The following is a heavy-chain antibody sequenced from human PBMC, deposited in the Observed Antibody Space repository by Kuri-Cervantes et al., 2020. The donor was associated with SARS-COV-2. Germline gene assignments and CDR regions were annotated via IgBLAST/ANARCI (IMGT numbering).Heavy chain of an antibody. D-gene: IGHD3-3*01. CDR1: GGSFSGYY. CDR3: ARDRITIFGRYYYGMDV. CDR2: INHSGST. J-gene: IGHJ6*02. V-gene: IGHV4-34*01. Sequence: ESLKISCAVYGGSFSGYYWSWIRQPPGKGLEWIGEINHSGSTNYNPSLKSRVTISVDTSKNQFSLKLSSVTAADTAVYYCARDRITIFGRYYYGMDVWGQGTTVTVSS.